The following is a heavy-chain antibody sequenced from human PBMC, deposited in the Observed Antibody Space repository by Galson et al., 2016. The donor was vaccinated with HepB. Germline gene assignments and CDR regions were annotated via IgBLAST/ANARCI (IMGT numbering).Heavy chain of an antibody. CDR2: IYYSGRT. V-gene: IGHV4-59*01. CDR3: ARDRDSSSYYSPDY. D-gene: IGHD3-22*01. Sequence: SETLSLTCSVSGGSISGYYWSWIRQPPGKGLEWIGYIYYSGRTNYNPSLKSRVTISVDTSKNQFSLKLRSVTAADTAVYFCARDRDSSSYYSPDYWGQGTLVTVSS. J-gene: IGHJ4*02. CDR1: GGSISGYY.